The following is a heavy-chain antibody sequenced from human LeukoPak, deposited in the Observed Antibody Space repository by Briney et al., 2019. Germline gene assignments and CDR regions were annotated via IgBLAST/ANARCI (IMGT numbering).Heavy chain of an antibody. J-gene: IGHJ4*02. V-gene: IGHV3-66*02. CDR2: VYSGGIT. CDR3: ARDFSPYYYGSGSYHTDDY. D-gene: IGHD3-10*01. CDR1: GFTVSSSY. Sequence: AGGSLRLSCAASGFTVSSSYMTWVRQAPGKGLEWVSVVYSGGITYYADSVKGRFTISRDNSKNTLYLQMNSLRAEDTAVYYCARDFSPYYYGSGSYHTDDYWGQGTLVTVSS.